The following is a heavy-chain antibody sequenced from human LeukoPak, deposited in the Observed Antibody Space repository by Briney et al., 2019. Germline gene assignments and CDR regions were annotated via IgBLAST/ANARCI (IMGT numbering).Heavy chain of an antibody. CDR2: IYHTGTT. D-gene: IGHD1-7*01. Sequence: GPLRLSCAASGFTFSSYSMNWVRQAPGKGLEWVGSIYHTGTTYYNPSLKSRVTISVDTSKNQFSLRLTSVTAADTAAYYCSRDPPAGTSPYWGQGTLVTVSS. V-gene: IGHV4-38-2*02. CDR1: GFTFSSYS. CDR3: SRDPPAGTSPY. J-gene: IGHJ4*02.